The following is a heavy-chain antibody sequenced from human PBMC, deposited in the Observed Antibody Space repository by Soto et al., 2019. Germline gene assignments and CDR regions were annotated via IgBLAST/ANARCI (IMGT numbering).Heavy chain of an antibody. V-gene: IGHV1-69*13. CDR2: IIPIFGTA. D-gene: IGHD1-26*01. Sequence: GASLKVSCKASGGAFSSYAISWVRQAPGQGLEWMGGIIPIFGTANYAQKFQGRVTITADESTSTAYMELSSLRSEDTAVYYCARDYSGIYWFKGSYWVNGLNAFDIWGQGTMVTVSS. CDR3: ARDYSGIYWFKGSYWVNGLNAFDI. CDR1: GGAFSSYA. J-gene: IGHJ3*02.